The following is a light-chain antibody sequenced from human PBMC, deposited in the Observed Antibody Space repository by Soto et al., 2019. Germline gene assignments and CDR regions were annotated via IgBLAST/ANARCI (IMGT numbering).Light chain of an antibody. V-gene: IGLV2-23*01. J-gene: IGLJ1*01. CDR1: VGL. CDR3: CSYAGRSTPYV. Sequence: QSALAQPASVSGSPGQSITISCTGTVGLVSWYQQHPGKVPKLIIYDETKRPSGVSSRFSGSKSGNTASLTISGLQTEDEADYYCCSYAGRSTPYVFGIGTKVTVL. CDR2: DET.